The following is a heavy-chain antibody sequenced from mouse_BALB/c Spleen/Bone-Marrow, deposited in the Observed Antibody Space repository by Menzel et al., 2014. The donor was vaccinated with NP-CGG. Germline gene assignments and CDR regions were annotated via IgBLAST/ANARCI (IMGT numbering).Heavy chain of an antibody. CDR2: IDPSDSET. CDR3: ARALGDGYYYAMDY. CDR1: GYTFTSYW. V-gene: IGHV1-69*02. Sequence: QVLLQQSGAELVKPGAPVKLSCKASGYTFTSYWMNWVKQRPGRGLEWIGRIDPSDSETHYNQKFKDKATLTVDKSSSTAYIQLSSLTSEDSAVYYCARALGDGYYYAMDYWGQGPSVTVSS. D-gene: IGHD2-3*01. J-gene: IGHJ4*01.